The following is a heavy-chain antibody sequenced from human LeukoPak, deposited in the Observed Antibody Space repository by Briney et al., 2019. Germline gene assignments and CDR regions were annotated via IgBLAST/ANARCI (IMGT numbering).Heavy chain of an antibody. CDR1: GFTFSSHG. D-gene: IGHD1-26*01. CDR2: ISPSGGIT. Sequence: GGTLRLSCGASGFTFSSHGMNWVRQAPGKGLEWVSGISPSGGITYYTDSVKGRFTISRDNSKNTVSLQMNSLRGDDTAVYFCARDNSVGDYAWWFDPWGQGTLVTVSS. V-gene: IGHV3-23*01. J-gene: IGHJ5*02. CDR3: ARDNSVGDYAWWFDP.